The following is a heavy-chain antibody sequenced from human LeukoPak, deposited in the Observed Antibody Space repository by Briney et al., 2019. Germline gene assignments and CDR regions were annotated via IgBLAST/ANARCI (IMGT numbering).Heavy chain of an antibody. V-gene: IGHV1-24*01. Sequence: ASVKVSCKVSGYTLTELSMHWVRQAPGKGLEWMGGFDPEDGETIYAQKFQGRVTMTEDTSTDTAYMELSSLRSDDTAVYYCARATDYSSSWYVTSYYYYYMDVWGKGTTVTVSS. CDR3: ARATDYSSSWYVTSYYYYYMDV. D-gene: IGHD6-13*01. J-gene: IGHJ6*03. CDR1: GYTLTELS. CDR2: FDPEDGET.